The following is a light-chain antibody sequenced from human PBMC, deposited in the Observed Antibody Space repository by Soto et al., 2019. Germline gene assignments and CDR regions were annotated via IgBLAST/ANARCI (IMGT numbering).Light chain of an antibody. Sequence: EIILTQSPATLSVSPGECATLSCRASQGIGSTLAWYQHKPGQTPRLLIYDTSNRATGVPARFSGSRSGTEFILTMNSLQSEVFEVYNGQRYNSWPLSVGGGTKVENK. CDR1: QGIGST. V-gene: IGKV3-15*01. J-gene: IGKJ4*01. CDR2: DTS. CDR3: QRYNSWPLS.